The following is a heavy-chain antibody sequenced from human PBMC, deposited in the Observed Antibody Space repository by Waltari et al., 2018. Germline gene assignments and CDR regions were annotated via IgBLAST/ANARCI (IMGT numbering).Heavy chain of an antibody. J-gene: IGHJ4*02. V-gene: IGHV5-51*01. Sequence: VRQMAGKGLEWMGIIYPSDSSTRYRPSFQRQVILSADKSISTAYPQWGSLKASDTAMYYCARLPPRLNHYDSGITFWGQGTLVTVSS. CDR3: ARLPPRLNHYDSGITF. D-gene: IGHD3-10*01. CDR2: IYPSDSST.